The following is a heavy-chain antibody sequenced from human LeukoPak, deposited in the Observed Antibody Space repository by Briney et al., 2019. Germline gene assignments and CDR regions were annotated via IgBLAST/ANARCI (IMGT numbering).Heavy chain of an antibody. CDR1: GGSISSSSYY. CDR2: IYYSGST. CDR3: ARTYYYGSGSSLPLYYFDY. J-gene: IGHJ4*02. D-gene: IGHD3-10*01. V-gene: IGHV4-39*07. Sequence: SETLSLTCTVSGGSISSSSYYWGWIRQPPGKGLEWIGSIYYSGSTYYNPSLKSRVTISVDTSKNQFSLKLSSVTAADTAVYYCARTYYYGSGSSLPLYYFDYWGQGTLVTVSS.